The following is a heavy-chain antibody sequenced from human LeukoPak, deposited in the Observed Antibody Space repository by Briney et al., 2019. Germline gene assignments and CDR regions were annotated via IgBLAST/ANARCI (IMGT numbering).Heavy chain of an antibody. CDR2: IYHRGTT. CDR3: ARDWAADTLRYFDL. V-gene: IGHV4-38-2*02. J-gene: IGHJ2*01. CDR1: GYFISSGYF. Sequence: SETLSLTCSVSGYFISSGYFWGWVRQSPGKGLEWIASIYHRGTTHYNPSLNSRVSISLDTSKNQFSLRMNSVTAADTAVYYCARDWAADTLRYFDLWGRGTLVTVSS. D-gene: IGHD6-13*01.